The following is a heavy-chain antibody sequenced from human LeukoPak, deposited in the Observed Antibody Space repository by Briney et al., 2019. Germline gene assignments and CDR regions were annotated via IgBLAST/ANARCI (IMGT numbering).Heavy chain of an antibody. CDR3: ARAGAYCGGDCFKPFDY. CDR1: GGSISSYY. J-gene: IGHJ4*02. Sequence: PSETLSLTCTVSGGSISSYYWSWIRQPPGKGLEWIGYIYYSGSTNYNPSLKSRVTISVDTSKNQFSLKLSSVTAADTAVYYCARAGAYCGGDCFKPFDYWGQGTRVTVSS. CDR2: IYYSGST. V-gene: IGHV4-59*01. D-gene: IGHD2-21*02.